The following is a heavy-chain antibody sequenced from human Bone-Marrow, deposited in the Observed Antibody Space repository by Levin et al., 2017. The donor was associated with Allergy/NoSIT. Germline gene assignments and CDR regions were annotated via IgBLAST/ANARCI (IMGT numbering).Heavy chain of an antibody. Sequence: SETLSLTCTVSGGSISSYYWSWIRQPPGKGLEWIGYIYYGGSTNYNPPLKSRVTISVDTSKNQFSLKLSSVTAADTAVYYCARGTPFDYWGQGTLVTVSS. CDR1: GGSISSYY. D-gene: IGHD2-15*01. V-gene: IGHV4-59*01. J-gene: IGHJ4*02. CDR2: IYYGGST. CDR3: ARGTPFDY.